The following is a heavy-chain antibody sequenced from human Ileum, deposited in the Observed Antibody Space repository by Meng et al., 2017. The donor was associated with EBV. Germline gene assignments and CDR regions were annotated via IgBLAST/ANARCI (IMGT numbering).Heavy chain of an antibody. CDR3: TRGLDYAKQGY. Sequence: QVKREEGGGGLLKPSETLSLTCGVYGWSFSDYYWSWIRQSPGKGLEWIGEIHPSGITNYNPSLNSRVTISVDTSKNQFSLKLASVTAADTAMYYCTRGLDYAKQGYWGQGTLVTVSS. D-gene: IGHD4-17*01. V-gene: IGHV4-34*01. CDR1: GWSFSDYY. CDR2: IHPSGIT. J-gene: IGHJ4*02.